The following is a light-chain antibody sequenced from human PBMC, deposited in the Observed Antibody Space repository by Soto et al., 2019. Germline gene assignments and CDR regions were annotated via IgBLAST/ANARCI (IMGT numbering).Light chain of an antibody. V-gene: IGLV2-23*02. CDR2: EVT. CDR3: CSYAGIYV. CDR1: SSDVGRYNL. Sequence: QSALTQPASVSGSPGQSITISCTGTSSDVGRYNLVSWCQQHPGKAPKLMIYEVTKRPSGVSNRFSGSKSGRTASLTISGLQAEDEGDYYCCSYAGIYVFGTGTKVTVL. J-gene: IGLJ1*01.